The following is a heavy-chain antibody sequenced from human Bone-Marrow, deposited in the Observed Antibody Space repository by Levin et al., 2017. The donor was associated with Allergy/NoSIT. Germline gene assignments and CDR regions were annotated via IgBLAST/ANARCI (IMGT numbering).Heavy chain of an antibody. CDR3: ARVLADYGDRKGIHYWYFDL. V-gene: IGHV4-59*01. CDR2: IYYSGST. D-gene: IGHD4-17*01. CDR1: GGSISSSY. J-gene: IGHJ2*01. Sequence: SQTLSLTCTVSGGSISSSYWSWIRQPPGKGLEWIGYIYYSGSTNYNPSLKSRVTISVDTSKNQFSLKLSSVTAADTAVYYCARVLADYGDRKGIHYWYFDLWGRGTLVTVSS.